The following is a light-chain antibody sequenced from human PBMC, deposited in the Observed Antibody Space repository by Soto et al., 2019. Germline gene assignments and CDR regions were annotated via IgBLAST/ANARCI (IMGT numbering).Light chain of an antibody. V-gene: IGKV1-9*01. Sequence: IQLTQSPSSLSASVGDRFTITCRASQGISTYLAWYQQKPGRAPKLLIFAASTLQSGIPSRFSGSGSGTDFTLTISSLQPEDFATYYCQQLNGYPLTFGGGTKVDIK. CDR3: QQLNGYPLT. CDR2: AAS. J-gene: IGKJ4*01. CDR1: QGISTY.